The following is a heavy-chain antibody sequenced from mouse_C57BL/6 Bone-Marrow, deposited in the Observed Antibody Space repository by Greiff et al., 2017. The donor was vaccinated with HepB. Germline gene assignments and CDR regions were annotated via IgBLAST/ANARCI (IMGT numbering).Heavy chain of an antibody. V-gene: IGHV3-6*01. Sequence: ESGPGLVKPSQSLSLTCSVTGYSITSGYYWNWIRQFPGNKLEWMGYISYDGSNNYNPSLKNRISITRDTSKNQFFLKLNSVTTEDTATYYCARVATVGAYWGQGTLVTVSA. CDR1: GYSITSGYY. J-gene: IGHJ3*01. D-gene: IGHD1-1*01. CDR2: ISYDGSN. CDR3: ARVATVGAY.